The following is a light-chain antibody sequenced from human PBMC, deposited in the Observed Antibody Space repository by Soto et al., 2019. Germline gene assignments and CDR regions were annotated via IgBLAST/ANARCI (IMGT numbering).Light chain of an antibody. CDR1: QSVLYSSNNKNY. CDR2: WAS. V-gene: IGKV4-1*01. J-gene: IGKJ1*01. CDR3: QQYYSAPWT. Sequence: DIVMTQSPDSLAVSLGERAPINCKSSQSVLYSSNNKNYLAWYQQKPRQPPKLLIYWASTRESGVPDRFSGSGSVTDFTLTISSLQAEDVAVYYCQQYYSAPWTFGQGTKVEIK.